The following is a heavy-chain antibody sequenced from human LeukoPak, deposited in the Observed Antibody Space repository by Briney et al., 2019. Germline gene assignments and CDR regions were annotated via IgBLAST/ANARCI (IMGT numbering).Heavy chain of an antibody. J-gene: IGHJ3*02. V-gene: IGHV4-31*03. CDR3: ARGFPGARGAFDI. CDR2: IYYSGST. D-gene: IGHD2-21*01. CDR1: GGSISSGGYY. Sequence: KPSETLSLTCTVSGGSISSGGYYWSWIRQHPGKGLEWIGYIYYSGSTYYNPSLKSRVTISVDTSKNQFSLKLSSVTAAGTAVYYCARGFPGARGAFDIWGQGTMVTVPS.